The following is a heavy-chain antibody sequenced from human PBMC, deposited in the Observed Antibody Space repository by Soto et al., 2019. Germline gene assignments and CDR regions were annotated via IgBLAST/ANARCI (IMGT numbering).Heavy chain of an antibody. CDR3: AKARGHTDYLEY. CDR1: GFNFHTYA. J-gene: IGHJ4*02. Sequence: EVQLVESGGGLVQPGRSLRLSCVASGFNFHTYAMHWVRQVPGKGLEWVSTINYNSDTIAYADSVRGRFTISRDNARNSLYLELNSLRSDDTALYYCAKARGHTDYLEYWGQGNLVSVAS. D-gene: IGHD2-21*01. V-gene: IGHV3-9*01. CDR2: INYNSDTI.